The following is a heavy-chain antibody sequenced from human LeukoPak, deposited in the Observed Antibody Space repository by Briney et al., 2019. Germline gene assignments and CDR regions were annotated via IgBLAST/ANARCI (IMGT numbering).Heavy chain of an antibody. Sequence: ASVKVSCKASGYTFTGYYMHWVRQATGQGLEWMGWMNPNSGNTGYAQKFQGRVTMTRNTSISTAYMELSSLRSEDTAVYYCARDSRLNWFDPWGQGTLVTVSS. D-gene: IGHD2-21*01. V-gene: IGHV1-8*02. CDR3: ARDSRLNWFDP. CDR2: MNPNSGNT. CDR1: GYTFTGYY. J-gene: IGHJ5*02.